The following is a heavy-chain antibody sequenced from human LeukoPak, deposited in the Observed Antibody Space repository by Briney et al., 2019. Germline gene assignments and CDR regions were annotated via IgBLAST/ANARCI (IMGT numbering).Heavy chain of an antibody. V-gene: IGHV4-34*01. Sequence: PSETLSLTCAVYGGSFSGYYWSWIRQPPGKGLEWIGEINHSGSTNYNPSLKSRVTISVDTSKNQFSLKLSSVTAADTAVYYCARRVRGVVVPVAMRGPFDYWGQGTLVTVSS. CDR2: INHSGST. D-gene: IGHD2-2*01. CDR3: ARRVRGVVVPVAMRGPFDY. CDR1: GGSFSGYY. J-gene: IGHJ4*02.